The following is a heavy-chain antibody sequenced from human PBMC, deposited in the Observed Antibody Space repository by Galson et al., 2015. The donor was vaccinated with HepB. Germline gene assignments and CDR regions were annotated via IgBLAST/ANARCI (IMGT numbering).Heavy chain of an antibody. CDR2: IWYDGSNK. CDR1: GFTFSSYG. V-gene: IGHV3-33*01. CDR3: ARDGAVGTNGVDGYYYYYGMDV. J-gene: IGHJ6*02. D-gene: IGHD2-8*01. Sequence: SLRLSCAASGFTFSSYGMHWVRQAPGKGLEWVAVIWYDGSNKYYADSVKGRFTISRDNSKNTLYLQMNSLRAEDTAVYYCARDGAVGTNGVDGYYYYYGMDVWGQGTTVTVSS.